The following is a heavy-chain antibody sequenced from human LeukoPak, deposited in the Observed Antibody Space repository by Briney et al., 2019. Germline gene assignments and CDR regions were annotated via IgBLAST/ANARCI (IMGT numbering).Heavy chain of an antibody. D-gene: IGHD3-22*01. V-gene: IGHV4-39*07. CDR2: IYYSGST. Sequence: SETLSLTCTVSGGSISSSSYYWGWIRQPPGKGLEWIGSIYYSGSTYYNPSLKSRVTISVDTSKNQFSLKLSSVTAADTAVYYCARGRGERGTRYYYDSSGYYEGVYFDYWGQGTLVTVSS. CDR3: ARGRGERGTRYYYDSSGYYEGVYFDY. J-gene: IGHJ4*02. CDR1: GGSISSSSYY.